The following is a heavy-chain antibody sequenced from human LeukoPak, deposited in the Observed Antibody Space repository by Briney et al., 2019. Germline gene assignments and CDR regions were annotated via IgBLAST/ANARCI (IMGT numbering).Heavy chain of an antibody. CDR3: ARDNPYYYGSGSYQGWFDP. J-gene: IGHJ5*02. CDR2: IYHSVRT. CDR1: VYSISSGYY. Sequence: SETLSLTCTVSVYSISSGYYWGLIRQPPGKWLEWIGSIYHSVRTFYNPSLKSLVTISVDTSKNQFSMKMTSVTAADTAVYYCARDNPYYYGSGSYQGWFDPWGQGTLVTVSS. V-gene: IGHV4-38-2*02. D-gene: IGHD3-10*01.